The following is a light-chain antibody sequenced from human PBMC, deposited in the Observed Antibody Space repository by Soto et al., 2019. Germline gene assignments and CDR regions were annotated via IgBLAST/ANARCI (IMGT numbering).Light chain of an antibody. CDR1: QSVITW. J-gene: IGKJ1*01. Sequence: IQMTQSPSTLSASVGDRVTITFRASQSVITWLAWYQQKPGKAPKLLISKASNLENGVPSRFSGSGSGTDFTLTISSLQPDDFATYYCQQYESYWTFGQGTKVDIK. CDR2: KAS. V-gene: IGKV1-5*03. CDR3: QQYESYWT.